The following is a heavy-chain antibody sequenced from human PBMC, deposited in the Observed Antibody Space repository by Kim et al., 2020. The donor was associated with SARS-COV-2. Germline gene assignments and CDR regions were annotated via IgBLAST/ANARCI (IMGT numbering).Heavy chain of an antibody. D-gene: IGHD3-3*01. CDR2: ISSSGSTI. CDR3: ARSLRGITIFGVVITGGYFDY. V-gene: IGHV3-11*01. J-gene: IGHJ4*02. CDR1: GFTFSDYY. Sequence: GGSLRLSCAASGFTFSDYYMSWIRQAPGKGLEWVSYISSSGSTIYYADSVKGRFTISRDNAKNSLYLQMNSLRAEDTAVYYCARSLRGITIFGVVITGGYFDYWGQGTLVTVSS.